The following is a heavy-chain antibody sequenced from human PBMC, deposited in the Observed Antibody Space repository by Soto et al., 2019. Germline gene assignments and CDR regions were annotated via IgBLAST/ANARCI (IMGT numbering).Heavy chain of an antibody. D-gene: IGHD3-3*01. J-gene: IGHJ6*02. CDR2: ISAYNGNT. Sequence: QVQLVQSGAEVKKPGASVKVSCKASGYTFRSYGIIWVRQAPGQGLEWMGWISAYNGNTKYAQNLQGRVTMTTETSSTTAYMELRSLRSDDTAVYYCAKTYDARVYYYYAMDVWAQGTTVTVSS. CDR1: GYTFRSYG. CDR3: AKTYDARVYYYYAMDV. V-gene: IGHV1-18*04.